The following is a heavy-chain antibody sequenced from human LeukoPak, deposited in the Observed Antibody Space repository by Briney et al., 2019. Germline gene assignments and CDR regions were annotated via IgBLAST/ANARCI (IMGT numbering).Heavy chain of an antibody. CDR1: GYTFTSYG. CDR2: ISAYNGYT. J-gene: IGHJ4*02. V-gene: IGHV1-18*01. Sequence: ASVKVSCKASGYTFTSYGISWVRQAPGQGLEWMGWISAYNGYTNYAQKLQGRVTMTTDTSTSTAYMELRSLRSDDTAVYYCARDVKDFWSGYYTINFDYWGQRTLVTVSS. D-gene: IGHD3-3*01. CDR3: ARDVKDFWSGYYTINFDY.